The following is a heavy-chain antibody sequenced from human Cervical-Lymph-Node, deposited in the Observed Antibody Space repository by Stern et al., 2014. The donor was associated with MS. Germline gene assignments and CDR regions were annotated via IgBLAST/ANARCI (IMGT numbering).Heavy chain of an antibody. CDR2: FDPVDGET. J-gene: IGHJ3*02. Sequence: QVQLVQSGAEVKKPGASVKVSCKVSGYTLTELSMHWVRQAHGNGLEWMGSFDPVDGETFYAQKFQGRVTMTEDTSADTAYMELSSLRSEDTAVYYCATDRPFEVVIYALDIWGQGTMVTVSS. D-gene: IGHD3-3*01. CDR3: ATDRPFEVVIYALDI. V-gene: IGHV1-24*01. CDR1: GYTLTELS.